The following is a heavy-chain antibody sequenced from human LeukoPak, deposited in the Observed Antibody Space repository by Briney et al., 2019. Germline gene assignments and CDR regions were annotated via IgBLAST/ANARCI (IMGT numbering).Heavy chain of an antibody. Sequence: PGGSLRLSCAASGFPFSSYGMHWVRQAPGKGLEWVAFIRYDGSNKYYADSVKGRFTISRDNSKNTLYLQMNSLRAEDTAVYYCARVVSYYDSSGYYGFDYWGQGTLVTVSS. CDR3: ARVVSYYDSSGYYGFDY. V-gene: IGHV3-30*02. J-gene: IGHJ4*02. CDR1: GFPFSSYG. CDR2: IRYDGSNK. D-gene: IGHD3-22*01.